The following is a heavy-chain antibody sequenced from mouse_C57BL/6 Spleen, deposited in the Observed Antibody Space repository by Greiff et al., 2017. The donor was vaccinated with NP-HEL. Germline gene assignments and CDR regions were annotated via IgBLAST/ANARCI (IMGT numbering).Heavy chain of an antibody. D-gene: IGHD1-1*01. CDR1: GFTFSSYA. CDR3: AREGYYYGSSYEGYAMDY. J-gene: IGHJ4*01. Sequence: EVMLVESGGGSVKPGGSLKLSCPASGFTFSSYAMSWVRQTPEKRLEWVATISDGGSYTYYPDNVKGRFTISRDNAKNNLYLQMSHLKSEDTAMYYCAREGYYYGSSYEGYAMDYWGQGTSVTVSS. CDR2: ISDGGSYT. V-gene: IGHV5-4*01.